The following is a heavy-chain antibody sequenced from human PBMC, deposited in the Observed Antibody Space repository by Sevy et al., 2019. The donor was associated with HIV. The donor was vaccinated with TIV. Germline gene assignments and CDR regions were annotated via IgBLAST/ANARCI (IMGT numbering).Heavy chain of an antibody. J-gene: IGHJ6*02. Sequence: ASVKVSCKASGYTFTRYDINWVRQATGQGLEWMGWMNPNSGNTGYAQKFQGRVTMTRNTSISTAYMELSSLRSEDTAVYYCARAYSSSSHYYYYCMDVWGQGTTVTVSS. CDR3: ARAYSSSSHYYYYCMDV. V-gene: IGHV1-8*01. CDR2: MNPNSGNT. D-gene: IGHD6-6*01. CDR1: GYTFTRYD.